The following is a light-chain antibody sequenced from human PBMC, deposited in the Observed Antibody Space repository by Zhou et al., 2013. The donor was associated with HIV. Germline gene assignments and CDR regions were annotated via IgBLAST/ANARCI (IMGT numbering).Light chain of an antibody. V-gene: IGKV3-20*01. CDR3: QQFGRSLPIT. J-gene: IGKJ5*01. Sequence: EIVLTQSPGTLYLSPGEGATLSCRASQSVSSSQLAWYQQKPGRAPRLLIYGASSRATGIPDRFKGSGSGTDFTLTISRLEPEDFAVYFCQQFGRSLPITFGQGTRLEI. CDR1: QSVSSSQ. CDR2: GAS.